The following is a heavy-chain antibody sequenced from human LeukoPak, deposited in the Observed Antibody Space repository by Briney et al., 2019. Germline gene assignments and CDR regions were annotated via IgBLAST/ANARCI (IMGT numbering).Heavy chain of an antibody. V-gene: IGHV3-21*01. Sequence: GGSLRLSCAASGFTFSSYSMNWVRQAPGKGLEWVSSISSSSSYIYYADSVKGRFTISRDNAKNSLYLQMNSLRAEDTAVYYCARDNFMVRVVIRIRYYYYMDVWGKGTTVTVSS. CDR2: ISSSSSYI. D-gene: IGHD3-10*01. CDR3: ARDNFMVRVVIRIRYYYYMDV. CDR1: GFTFSSYS. J-gene: IGHJ6*03.